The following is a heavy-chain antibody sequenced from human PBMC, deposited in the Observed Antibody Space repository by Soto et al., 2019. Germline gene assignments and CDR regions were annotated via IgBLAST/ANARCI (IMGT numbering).Heavy chain of an antibody. J-gene: IGHJ4*02. CDR2: ISSSGSTI. D-gene: IGHD6-6*01. Sequence: GGSRSRSGSASGFTFSSYEMNWVRQAPGKGLEWVSYISSSGSTIYYADSVKGRFTISRDNAKNSLYLQMNSLRAEDTAVYYCARSGSTYHLKYSSSDYWGQGTLVTVSS. CDR1: GFTFSSYE. V-gene: IGHV3-48*03. CDR3: ARSGSTYHLKYSSSDY.